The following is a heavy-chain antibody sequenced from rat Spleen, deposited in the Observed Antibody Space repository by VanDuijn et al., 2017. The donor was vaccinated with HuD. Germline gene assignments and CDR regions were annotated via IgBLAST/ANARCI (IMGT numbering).Heavy chain of an antibody. Sequence: EVQLVESGGGLVQPGRSLKLSCITSGFTFSNYDMAWVRQAPPKGLEWVASISTGGGNTYYRDSVKGRVTISRENAKSTLYLQMDSLRSEDTATYYCARHYGGYSEYVMDGWSQGATVTVSS. CDR2: ISTGGGNT. V-gene: IGHV5-25*01. J-gene: IGHJ4*01. D-gene: IGHD1-11*01. CDR1: GFTFSNYD. CDR3: ARHYGGYSEYVMDG.